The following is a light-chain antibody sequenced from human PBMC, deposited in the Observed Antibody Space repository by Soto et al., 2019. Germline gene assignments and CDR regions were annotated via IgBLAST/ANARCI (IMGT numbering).Light chain of an antibody. CDR2: DAS. V-gene: IGKV3-11*01. Sequence: EIVLTQSPATLSLSPGERATLSCRASQSVSSYLAWYQQKPGQAPRLLIYDASNRATGIPARFSGSGSGTDFTLSISSLEPEDFAVYDCQQRSNWPPYTFAQGTNLESK. J-gene: IGKJ2*01. CDR1: QSVSSY. CDR3: QQRSNWPPYT.